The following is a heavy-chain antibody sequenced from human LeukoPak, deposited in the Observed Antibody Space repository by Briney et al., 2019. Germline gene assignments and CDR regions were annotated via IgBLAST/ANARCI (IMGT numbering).Heavy chain of an antibody. J-gene: IGHJ4*02. CDR1: GFTFSAYA. Sequence: PGGSLRLSCAASGFTFSAYAMTWFRQAPGKGLEWVSVISGSGDTTYYADSVKGRFTVSRGNSKNTLYLQMNSLRAEDTAVYYCATDPGTMIVVPWGQGTLVTVSS. D-gene: IGHD3-22*01. CDR2: ISGSGDTT. V-gene: IGHV3-23*01. CDR3: ATDPGTMIVVP.